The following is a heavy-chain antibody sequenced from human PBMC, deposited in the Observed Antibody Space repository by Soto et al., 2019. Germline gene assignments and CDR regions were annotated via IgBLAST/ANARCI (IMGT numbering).Heavy chain of an antibody. CDR3: ARDRGSSWFEFDY. D-gene: IGHD6-13*01. CDR2: INPILGIA. J-gene: IGHJ4*02. Sequence: QVQLVQSGAEVKKPGSSVKVSCKASGGTFSSYTISWVRQAPGQGLEWMGRINPILGIATYAQKFQGRVTITADKATSTAYMELSSLRSEDTAVYYCARDRGSSWFEFDYWGQGTLVTVSS. CDR1: GGTFSSYT. V-gene: IGHV1-69*08.